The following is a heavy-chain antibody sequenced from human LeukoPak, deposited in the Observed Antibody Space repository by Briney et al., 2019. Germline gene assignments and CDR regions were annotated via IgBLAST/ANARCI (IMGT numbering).Heavy chain of an antibody. CDR1: GLTFSGYG. J-gene: IGHJ4*02. D-gene: IGHD3-3*01. V-gene: IGHV3-30*02. Sequence: GGSLRLSCAASGAAASGLTFSGYGMHWVRQAPGKGLEWVAFIRYDGSNKYYADSVKGRFTISRDNSKNTLYLQMNSLRAEDTAVYYCAKGPEAYYDFWSGSPDYWGQGTLVTVSS. CDR3: AKGPEAYYDFWSGSPDY. CDR2: IRYDGSNK.